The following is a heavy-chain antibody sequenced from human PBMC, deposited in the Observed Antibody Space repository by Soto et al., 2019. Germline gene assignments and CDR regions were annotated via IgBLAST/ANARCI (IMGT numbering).Heavy chain of an antibody. Sequence: SVKVSCKASGGTFSRHAIAWVRQAPGQGLEWMGGISPTFGAATYAPKFQGRVAISADRSSNTAYMELSSLRSQDTAVYYCASERSAQYFDSWGQGTVVTVSS. D-gene: IGHD1-26*01. CDR2: ISPTFGAA. CDR3: ASERSAQYFDS. J-gene: IGHJ4*02. V-gene: IGHV1-69*06. CDR1: GGTFSRHA.